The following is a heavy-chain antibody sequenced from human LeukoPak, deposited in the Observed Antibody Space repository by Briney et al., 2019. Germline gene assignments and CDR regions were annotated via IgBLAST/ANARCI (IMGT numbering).Heavy chain of an antibody. V-gene: IGHV4-38-2*02. J-gene: IGHJ3*02. Sequence: SETLSLTCTVSGYSISSGYYWGWIRQPPGKGLEWTGSIDHSGSTYYNPSLKSRITISVDTSKNQFSLKLSSVTAADTAVYYCARRRRDGYKGNAFDIWGQGTMVTVSS. CDR1: GYSISSGYY. CDR2: IDHSGST. CDR3: ARRRRDGYKGNAFDI. D-gene: IGHD5-24*01.